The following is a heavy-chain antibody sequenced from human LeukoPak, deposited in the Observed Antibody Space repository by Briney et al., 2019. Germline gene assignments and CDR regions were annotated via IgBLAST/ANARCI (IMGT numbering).Heavy chain of an antibody. J-gene: IGHJ2*01. Sequence: SQTLSLTCSVSGGSISSGSYYWSWIRQPAGKGLEWIGRIYTSGSTNYNPSLKSRVTISVDTSKNQFSLKLSSVTAADTAVYYCARATYYYDSSGYWYFDLWGRGTLVTVSS. CDR1: GGSISSGSYY. CDR2: IYTSGST. CDR3: ARATYYYDSSGYWYFDL. V-gene: IGHV4-61*02. D-gene: IGHD3-22*01.